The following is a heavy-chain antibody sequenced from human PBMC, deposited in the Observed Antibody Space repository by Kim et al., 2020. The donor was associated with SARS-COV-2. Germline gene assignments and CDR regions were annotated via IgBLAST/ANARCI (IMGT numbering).Heavy chain of an antibody. CDR3: ARRYDYGTFGI. D-gene: IGHD3-10*01. CDR2: IYPGDSDT. V-gene: IGHV5-51*01. Sequence: GESLKISCKGSGYSFTSYWIGWVRQTPGKGLEWMGIIYPGDSDTRYSPSFQGQITITDDKSISTAYLQWSSLKASDTAMYYWARRYDYGTFGIWGQGTMVTVSS. CDR1: GYSFTSYW. J-gene: IGHJ3*02.